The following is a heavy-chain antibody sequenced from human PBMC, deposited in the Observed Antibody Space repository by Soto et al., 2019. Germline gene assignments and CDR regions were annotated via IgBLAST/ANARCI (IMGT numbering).Heavy chain of an antibody. V-gene: IGHV1-69*01. CDR1: GGTFSSYA. Sequence: QVQLVQSGAEVKKPGSSVKVSCKASGGTFSSYAITWVRQAPGQGLEWMGGIFRIFGTANFAQKFQGSVTITADETLTTGFMGLSSLRSEDTALYYCARDFPSSSSDPWGQGTLVTVSS. J-gene: IGHJ5*02. CDR2: IFRIFGTA. CDR3: ARDFPSSSSDP.